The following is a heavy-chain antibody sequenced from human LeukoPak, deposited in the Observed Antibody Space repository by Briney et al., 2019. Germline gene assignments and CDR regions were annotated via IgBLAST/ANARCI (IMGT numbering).Heavy chain of an antibody. CDR3: ELDSYDISPSDIWFDP. D-gene: IGHD3-22*01. CDR1: GFSFTRYN. Sequence: GGALLLSCAGAGFSFTRYNMNWGRRAPGKGREGIAYINSGGSTIYYADSVKGRFTISRDNVKNSLYLQMHSLRVDDTAVYYCELDSYDISPSDIWFDPWGQGTLVTVSS. J-gene: IGHJ5*02. V-gene: IGHV3-48*03. CDR2: INSGGSTI.